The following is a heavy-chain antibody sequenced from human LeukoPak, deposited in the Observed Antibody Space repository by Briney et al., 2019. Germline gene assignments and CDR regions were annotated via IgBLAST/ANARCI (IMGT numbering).Heavy chain of an antibody. CDR1: GGSFSGYY. Sequence: SENLSLTCAVYGGSFSGYYWSWIRQPPGKGLEWIGEINHSGSTNYNPSLKSRVTISVDTSKNQFSLKLSSVTAADTAVYYCARRSGWYPLRFDYWGQGTLVTVSS. D-gene: IGHD6-19*01. CDR3: ARRSGWYPLRFDY. CDR2: INHSGST. J-gene: IGHJ4*02. V-gene: IGHV4-34*01.